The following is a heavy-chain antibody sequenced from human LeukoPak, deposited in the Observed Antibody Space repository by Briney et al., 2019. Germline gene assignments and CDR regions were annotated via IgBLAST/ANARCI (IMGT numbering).Heavy chain of an antibody. V-gene: IGHV3-30*03. CDR3: ARESGYYDSSGYYPIDYYYYGMDV. CDR1: GFTFSSYG. D-gene: IGHD3-22*01. J-gene: IGHJ6*02. Sequence: PGGSLRLSCAASGFTFSSYGMHWVRQAPGKGLEWVAVISYDGSNKYYADSVEGRFTISRDNSKNTLYLQMNSLRAEDTAVYYCARESGYYDSSGYYPIDYYYYGMDVWGQGTTVTVSS. CDR2: ISYDGSNK.